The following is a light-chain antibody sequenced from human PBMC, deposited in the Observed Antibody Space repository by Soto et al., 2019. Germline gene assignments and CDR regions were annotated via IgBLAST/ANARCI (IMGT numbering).Light chain of an antibody. V-gene: IGKV3-11*01. CDR1: QSVSHF. J-gene: IGKJ4*01. Sequence: EVVLTQSPATLSLSPGERATLSCRASQSVSHFLAWYQQKPGQPPRLLIYDASNRAAGIPARFSGSGSGTDFTLTISNLEPEDFAVYYCQQRSIWPPLTFGGGTKVEF. CDR3: QQRSIWPPLT. CDR2: DAS.